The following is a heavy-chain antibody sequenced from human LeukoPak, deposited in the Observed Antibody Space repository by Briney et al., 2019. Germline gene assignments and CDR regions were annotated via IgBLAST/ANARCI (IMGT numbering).Heavy chain of an antibody. CDR3: ASGSYWT. V-gene: IGHV1-2*05. J-gene: IGHJ5*02. CDR1: GYTFTDYY. CDR2: INPSSGGT. Sequence: ASVKVSCKASGYTFTDYYMHWVRQAPGQGLQWMGRINPSSGGTNYAQKFQGRVTMTRDKSINTAYMELGRLRSDDTVVYYCASGSYWTWGQGTLVTVSS. D-gene: IGHD1-26*01.